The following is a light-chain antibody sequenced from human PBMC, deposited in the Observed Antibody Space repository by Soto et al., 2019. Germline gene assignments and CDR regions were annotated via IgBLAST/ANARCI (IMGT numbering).Light chain of an antibody. CDR1: NIGSKS. CDR3: QAWDSSSDHWV. Sequence: SYELTQPPSVSGAPGQTARITCGGNNIGSKSVHGYQQKPGQAPVLVVYDDSDRPSGIPERFSGSNSGNTATLTISRVGAGDEADYYCQAWDSSSDHWVFGGGTKLTVL. CDR2: DDS. J-gene: IGLJ3*02. V-gene: IGLV3-21*02.